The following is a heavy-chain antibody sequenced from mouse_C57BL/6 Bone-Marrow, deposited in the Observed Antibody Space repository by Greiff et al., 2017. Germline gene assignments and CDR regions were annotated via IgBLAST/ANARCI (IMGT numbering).Heavy chain of an antibody. CDR1: GYAFSSYW. D-gene: IGHD4-1*01. V-gene: IGHV1-80*01. J-gene: IGHJ3*01. CDR3: ARTQKDPNRWFAY. CDR2: IYPGDGDT. Sequence: QVQLKESGAELVKPGASVKISCKASGYAFSSYWMNWVKQRPGKGLEWIGQIYPGDGDTNYNGKFKGKATLTADKSSSTAYMQLSSLTSEDSAVYFCARTQKDPNRWFAYWGQGTLVTVSA.